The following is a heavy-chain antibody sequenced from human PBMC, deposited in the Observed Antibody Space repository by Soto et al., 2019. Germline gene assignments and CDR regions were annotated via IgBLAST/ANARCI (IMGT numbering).Heavy chain of an antibody. CDR3: ARAPSYSPGRLDY. J-gene: IGHJ4*02. CDR1: GFTFSDYY. Sequence: LRLSCAASGFTFSDYYMSWIRQAPGKGLEWVSYISSSGSTIYYADSVKGRFTISRDNAKNSLYLQMNSLRAEDTAVYYCARAPSYSPGRLDYWGQGTLVTVSS. D-gene: IGHD2-21*01. V-gene: IGHV3-11*01. CDR2: ISSSGSTI.